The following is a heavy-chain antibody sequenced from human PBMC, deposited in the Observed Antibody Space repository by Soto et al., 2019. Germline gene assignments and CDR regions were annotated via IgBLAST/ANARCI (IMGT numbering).Heavy chain of an antibody. Sequence: QVQLQESGPGLVKPSQTLSLTCTVSGGSINSGGYYWSWIRQQPGKGLEWIGHIYYSGNTYYNPSLKSRVIISVDTSKNQSSLKLNSVTAADTAVYYCARKGLTGSREFDYWGQGTLVTVSS. V-gene: IGHV4-31*03. CDR1: GGSINSGGYY. D-gene: IGHD7-27*01. J-gene: IGHJ4*02. CDR2: IYYSGNT. CDR3: ARKGLTGSREFDY.